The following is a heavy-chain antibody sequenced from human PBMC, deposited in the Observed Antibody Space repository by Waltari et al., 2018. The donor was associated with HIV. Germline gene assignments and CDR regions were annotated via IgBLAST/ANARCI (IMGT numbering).Heavy chain of an antibody. CDR1: GGSISSSSYY. V-gene: IGHV4-39*07. Sequence: QLQLQESGPGLVKPSETLSLTCTVPGGSISSSSYYWGWFRQPPGKGLEWIGSIYYSGSTYYNPSLKSRVTISVDTSKNQFSLKLSSVTAADTAVYYCAGQHYCTSTSCYSDLDYWGQGTLVTVSS. CDR2: IYYSGST. J-gene: IGHJ4*02. CDR3: AGQHYCTSTSCYSDLDY. D-gene: IGHD2-2*01.